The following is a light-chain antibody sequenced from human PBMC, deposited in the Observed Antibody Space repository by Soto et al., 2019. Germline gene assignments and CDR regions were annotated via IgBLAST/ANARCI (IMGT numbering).Light chain of an antibody. CDR1: QSILYISNNTNY. CDR3: QQYYTTPRT. CDR2: WAS. Sequence: DIVMTHSPDSLAVSLGESATINCKSSQSILYISNNTNYLAWYQQKPGQPPKLLIYWASSRESGVPDRFSGNGSGTDFTLSITSLQAEDVAVYYCQQYYTTPRTFGQGTKVDIK. V-gene: IGKV4-1*01. J-gene: IGKJ1*01.